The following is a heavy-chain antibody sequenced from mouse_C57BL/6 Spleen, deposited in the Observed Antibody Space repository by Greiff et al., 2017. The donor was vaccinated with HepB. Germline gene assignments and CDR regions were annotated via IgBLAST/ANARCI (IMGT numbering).Heavy chain of an antibody. CDR3: AIVRDYERFAY. CDR1: GYTFTSYW. J-gene: IGHJ3*01. D-gene: IGHD2-4*01. CDR2: IHPSDSDT. V-gene: IGHV1-74*01. Sequence: QVQLQQPGAELVKPGASVKVSCKASGYTFTSYWMHWVKQRPGQGLEWIGRIHPSDSDTNYNQKFKGKATLTVDKSSSTAYMQLSSLTSEDSAVYYCAIVRDYERFAYWGQGTLVTVSA.